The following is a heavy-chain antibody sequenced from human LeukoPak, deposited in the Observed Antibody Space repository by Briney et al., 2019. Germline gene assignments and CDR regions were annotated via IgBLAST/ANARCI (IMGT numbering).Heavy chain of an antibody. CDR1: GGSFSGYY. V-gene: IGHV4-34*01. CDR2: INHSGST. CDR3: ARSRALGVSPFDY. J-gene: IGHJ4*02. D-gene: IGHD3-16*01. Sequence: SETLPLTCAVYGGSFSGYYWSWIRQPPGKGLEWIGEINHSGSTNYNPAPKSRVTLSVDTYKHQFSLKLSSVTAADTAVYYCARSRALGVSPFDYWGRGTLVTVSS.